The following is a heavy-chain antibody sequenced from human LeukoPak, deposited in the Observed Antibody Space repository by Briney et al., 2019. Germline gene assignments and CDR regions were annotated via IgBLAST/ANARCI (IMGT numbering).Heavy chain of an antibody. CDR2: INPNSGDT. V-gene: IGHV1-2*02. Sequence: ASVTVSCRASGYTFSGFYMHWVRQAPGQGLEWMGWINPNSGDTKYAQKFQGRVTMTRDTSISTAYIELSRLRSDDTAVYNCATLLSNAAFDYWGQGTLVAVSS. CDR1: GYTFSGFY. CDR3: ATLLSNAAFDY. D-gene: IGHD6-25*01. J-gene: IGHJ4*02.